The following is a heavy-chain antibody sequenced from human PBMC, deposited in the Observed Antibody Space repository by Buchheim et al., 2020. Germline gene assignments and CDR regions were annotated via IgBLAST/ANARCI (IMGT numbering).Heavy chain of an antibody. D-gene: IGHD4-17*01. CDR1: GYTFTNYY. J-gene: IGHJ4*02. V-gene: IGHV1-46*01. CDR2: INPSIGST. CDR3: ARDTLRGDYDY. Sequence: QVQLVQSGAEVKKPGASVKVSCKASGYTFTNYYMHWVRQAPGQGLEWMGIINPSIGSTTYAQQFQGRVTMTRDTSTSTVYMYVSSLRSADTAVYYCARDTLRGDYDYWGQGTL.